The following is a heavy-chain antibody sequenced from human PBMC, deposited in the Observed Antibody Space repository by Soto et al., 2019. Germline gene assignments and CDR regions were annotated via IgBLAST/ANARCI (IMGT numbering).Heavy chain of an antibody. CDR2: ISGSGGST. CDR1: GFTFSSYA. D-gene: IGHD2-2*01. Sequence: GGSLRLSCAASGFTFSSYAMSWVRQAPGKGLEWVSAISGSGGSTYYADSVKGRFTISRDNSKNRLYLQMNSLRAEDMDVYYCAKDIRIVVVPAALNWFDPWGQGTLVTVSS. J-gene: IGHJ5*02. CDR3: AKDIRIVVVPAALNWFDP. V-gene: IGHV3-23*01.